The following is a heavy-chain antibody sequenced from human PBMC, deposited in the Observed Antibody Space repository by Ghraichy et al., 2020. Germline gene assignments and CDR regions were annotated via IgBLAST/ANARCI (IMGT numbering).Heavy chain of an antibody. J-gene: IGHJ3*02. V-gene: IGHV4-59*01. Sequence: SETLSLTCTVSGASISSYYWSWIRQPPGKGLEWIGYFYYNGSPNYNPSLKSRVTISVDTSKNQISLNLSSVTAADTAVYYCARDLPTMEVDYDAFDIWGQGTMVTVSS. CDR1: GASISSYY. CDR2: FYYNGSP. CDR3: ARDLPTMEVDYDAFDI. D-gene: IGHD4/OR15-4a*01.